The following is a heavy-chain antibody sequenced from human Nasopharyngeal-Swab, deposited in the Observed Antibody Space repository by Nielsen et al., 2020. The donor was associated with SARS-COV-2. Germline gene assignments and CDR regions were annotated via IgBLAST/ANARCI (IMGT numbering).Heavy chain of an antibody. V-gene: IGHV3-23*01. D-gene: IGHD3-22*01. Sequence: WIRQPPGKGLEWLSSITGSGGTTYYTDSVKGRFTISRDNSRNTLYLQMNSLRAEDTASEDCAGGSSGNSYAFDIWGQETMVTVSS. CDR2: ITGSGGTT. CDR3: AGGSSGNSYAFDI. J-gene: IGHJ3*02.